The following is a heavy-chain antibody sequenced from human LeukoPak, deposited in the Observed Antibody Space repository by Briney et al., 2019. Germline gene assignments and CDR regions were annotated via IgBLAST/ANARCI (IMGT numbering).Heavy chain of an antibody. D-gene: IGHD6-13*01. V-gene: IGHV3-48*04. CDR3: AKDRDIAAAGYYFDY. CDR1: GFTFSSYS. CDR2: ISSSSSTI. J-gene: IGHJ4*02. Sequence: PGGSLRLSCAASGFTFSSYSMNWVRQAPGKGLEWVSYISSSSSTIYYADSVKGRFTISRDNAKNSLYLQMNSLRAEDTAVYYCAKDRDIAAAGYYFDYWGQGTLVTVSS.